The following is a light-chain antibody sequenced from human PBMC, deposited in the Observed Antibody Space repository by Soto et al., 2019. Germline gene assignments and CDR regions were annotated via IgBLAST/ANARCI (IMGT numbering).Light chain of an antibody. CDR2: DAP. Sequence: DIQMTQSPSTLSASVGDRVTITCRSSQSISGYLAWYQQKPGKAPKLLIYDAPSLEGGVPSRFSGSASGTEFTLTISSLQPDDFATYYCQQYNTYPWTFGQGTKVDIK. CDR3: QQYNTYPWT. CDR1: QSISGY. J-gene: IGKJ1*01. V-gene: IGKV1-5*01.